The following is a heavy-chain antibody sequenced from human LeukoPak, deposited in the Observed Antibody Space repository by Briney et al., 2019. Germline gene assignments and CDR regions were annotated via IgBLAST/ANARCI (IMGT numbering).Heavy chain of an antibody. J-gene: IGHJ4*02. CDR1: GGSISSSSNY. D-gene: IGHD6-13*01. Sequence: SETLSLTCTVSGGSISSSSNYWGWIRQPPGKGLEWIGNIYYSGSTYYNPSLKSRVTISLDASKNQFSLKLSSVTAADTAVYYCARHSAVVAAAGFDYWGQGTLVTVSS. CDR2: IYYSGST. V-gene: IGHV4-39*01. CDR3: ARHSAVVAAAGFDY.